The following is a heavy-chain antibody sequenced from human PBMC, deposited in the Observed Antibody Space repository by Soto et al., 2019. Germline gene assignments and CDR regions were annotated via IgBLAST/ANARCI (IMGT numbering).Heavy chain of an antibody. D-gene: IGHD3-10*01. CDR1: GGSISSGGYS. Sequence: PSETLSLTCTVSGGSISSGGYSWSWIRQPPGKGLEWIGYIYHSGSTYYNPSLKSRVTISVDRSKNQFSLNLSSVTAADTAVYYCASEYYYGSGTDFWGQGILVTVSS. CDR3: ASEYYYGSGTDF. CDR2: IYHSGST. V-gene: IGHV4-30-2*01. J-gene: IGHJ4*02.